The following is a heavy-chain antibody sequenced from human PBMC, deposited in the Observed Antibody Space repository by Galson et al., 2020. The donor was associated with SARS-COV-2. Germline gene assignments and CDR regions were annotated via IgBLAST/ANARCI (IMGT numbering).Heavy chain of an antibody. J-gene: IGHJ6*02. CDR1: GYTFTNYD. V-gene: IGHV1-3*01. CDR2: INGGNGNT. CDR3: ARDLGYSDYASSRYYYYYGMDV. D-gene: IGHD5-12*01. Sequence: ASVKVSCKASGYTFTNYDMHWVRQAPGQRLEWMGWINGGNGNTKYSQKFQGRVTITRDTSASTAYMELSSLRSEDTAVYYCARDLGYSDYASSRYYYYYGMDVWGQGTTVTVSS.